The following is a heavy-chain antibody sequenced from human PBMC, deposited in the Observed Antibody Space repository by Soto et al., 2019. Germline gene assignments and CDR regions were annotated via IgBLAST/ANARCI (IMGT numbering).Heavy chain of an antibody. CDR3: ASGYGSGSFQPYYYYGMDV. V-gene: IGHV5-51*01. D-gene: IGHD3-10*01. J-gene: IGHJ6*02. CDR2: IYPGDSDT. CDR1: GYSFTNYW. Sequence: GESLKISCQGSGYSFTNYWVGWVRQMPGKGLEWMGIIYPGDSDTRYSPSSQGQVTISADKSISTAYLQWSSLKASDTAMYYCASGYGSGSFQPYYYYGMDVWGQGTTVTVSS.